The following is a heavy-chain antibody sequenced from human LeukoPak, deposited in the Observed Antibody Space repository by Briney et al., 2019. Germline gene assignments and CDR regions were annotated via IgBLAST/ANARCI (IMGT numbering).Heavy chain of an antibody. CDR2: INHSGST. Sequence: SETLSLTCAVYSGSFSGYYRSWIRQPPGKGLEWIGEINHSGSTNYNPSLKSRVSISVDTSKNQFSLKLSSVTAADTAVYYCARGARAGKRTYDYWGQGTLVTVSS. D-gene: IGHD6-19*01. CDR1: SGSFSGYY. CDR3: ARGARAGKRTYDY. J-gene: IGHJ4*02. V-gene: IGHV4-34*01.